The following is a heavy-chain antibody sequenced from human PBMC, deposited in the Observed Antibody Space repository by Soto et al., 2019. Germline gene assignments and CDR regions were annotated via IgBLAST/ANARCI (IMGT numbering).Heavy chain of an antibody. V-gene: IGHV4-59*01. J-gene: IGHJ4*02. CDR3: ARGPRGSGWYGDY. D-gene: IGHD6-19*01. CDR1: GGSISSYY. Sequence: QVQLQESGPGLVKPSETLSLTCSVSGGSISSYYWGWIRQPPGKGLEWIGYIFSSGSTNYNPSLTSRVTISVDTSKNQFSLKLSSVTAADTAVYYCARGPRGSGWYGDYWGQGTLVTVSS. CDR2: IFSSGST.